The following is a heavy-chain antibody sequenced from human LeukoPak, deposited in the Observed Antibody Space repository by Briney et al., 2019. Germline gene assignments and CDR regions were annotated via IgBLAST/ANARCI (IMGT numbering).Heavy chain of an antibody. CDR3: ARGGMITFGGVIADFDY. V-gene: IGHV1-18*04. Sequence: ASMKVSCKASGYTFTSYGISWVRQAPGQGLEWMGWISAYNGNTNYAQKLQGRVTMTTDTSTSTAYMELRSLRSDDTAVYYCARGGMITFGGVIADFDYWGQGTLVTVSS. CDR2: ISAYNGNT. J-gene: IGHJ4*02. CDR1: GYTFTSYG. D-gene: IGHD3-16*02.